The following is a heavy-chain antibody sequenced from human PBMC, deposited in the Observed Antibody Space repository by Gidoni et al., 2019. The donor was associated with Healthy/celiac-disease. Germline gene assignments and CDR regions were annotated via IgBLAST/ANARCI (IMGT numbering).Heavy chain of an antibody. D-gene: IGHD2-15*01. Sequence: QVQLQQWGAGLLKPSETLSLTCAVYGGSFSGYYWSWIRQPPGKGLEWIGEINHSGSTNYNPSLKSRVTISVDTSKNQFSLKLSSVTAADTAVYYCARVGTSGAGDIWGQGTMVTVSS. J-gene: IGHJ3*02. CDR1: GGSFSGYY. CDR2: INHSGST. CDR3: ARVGTSGAGDI. V-gene: IGHV4-34*01.